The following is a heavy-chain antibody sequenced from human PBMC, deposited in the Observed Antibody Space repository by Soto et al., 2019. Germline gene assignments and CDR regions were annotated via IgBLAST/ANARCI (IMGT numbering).Heavy chain of an antibody. CDR2: ISAYNGNT. CDR3: ARGPWCHHCGSGFDAFDI. D-gene: IGHD3-10*01. V-gene: IGHV1-18*01. CDR1: RDTFTSYG. J-gene: IGHJ3*02. Sequence: GASVKVSCKASRDTFTSYGISWVRQAPGQGLEWMGWISAYNGNTNYAQKLQGRVTMTTDTSTSTAYMELRSLRSDDTAVYYCARGPWCHHCGSGFDAFDIWGQGTMVTVSS.